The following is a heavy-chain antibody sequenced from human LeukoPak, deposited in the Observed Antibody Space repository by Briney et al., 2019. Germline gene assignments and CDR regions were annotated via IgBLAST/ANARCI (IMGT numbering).Heavy chain of an antibody. J-gene: IGHJ5*02. V-gene: IGHV4-34*01. CDR1: GGSFSGYY. D-gene: IGHD2-2*01. CDR2: INHSGST. CDR3: ARGRGYCSSTSCPLPGGQNWFDP. Sequence: SETLSLTCAVNGGSFSGYYWSWIRQPPGKGLEWIGEINHSGSTNYNPSLKSRVTISVDTSKNQFSLKLSSVTAADTAVYYCARGRGYCSSTSCPLPGGQNWFDPWGQGTLVTVSS.